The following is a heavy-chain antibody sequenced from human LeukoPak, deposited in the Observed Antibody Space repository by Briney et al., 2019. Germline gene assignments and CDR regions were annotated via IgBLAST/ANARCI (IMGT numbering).Heavy chain of an antibody. D-gene: IGHD2-15*01. J-gene: IGHJ4*02. Sequence: GGSLRLSCAASGFTVSSNYMSWVHQAPGKGLEWVSVIYSGGSTYYADSVKGRFTISRDNSKNTLYLQMNSLRAEDTAVYYCARAKGCSGGSCYPHDYWGQGTLVTVSS. CDR2: IYSGGST. CDR3: ARAKGCSGGSCYPHDY. CDR1: GFTVSSNY. V-gene: IGHV3-53*01.